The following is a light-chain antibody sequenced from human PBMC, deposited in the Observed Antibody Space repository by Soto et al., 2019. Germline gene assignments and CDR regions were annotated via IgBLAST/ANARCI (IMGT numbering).Light chain of an antibody. CDR3: MQLSHVPFT. J-gene: IGKJ2*01. V-gene: IGKV2-24*01. CDR1: QSLVYSDGNTY. CDR2: KVS. Sequence: DVVLTQSPLSSPVTLGQPASISCRSSQSLVYSDGNTYLSWLPQRPGQPPRLLIYKVSNRLSGVPDRLSGSGTGTDFTLQISRVEAEYVGVYFFMQLSHVPFTFGQGTKLEMK.